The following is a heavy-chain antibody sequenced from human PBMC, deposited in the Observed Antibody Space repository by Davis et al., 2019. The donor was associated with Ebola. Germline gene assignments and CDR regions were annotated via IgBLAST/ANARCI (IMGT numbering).Heavy chain of an antibody. Sequence: ASVKVSCKASGYTFTSYAMHWVRQAPGQRLEWMGWINAGNGNTKYSQKFQGRVTITRDTSASTAYMELSSLRSEDTAVYYCARGGRDIVVVVAPLDYWGQGTLVTVSS. CDR3: ARGGRDIVVVVAPLDY. CDR1: GYTFTSYA. D-gene: IGHD2-21*01. J-gene: IGHJ4*02. V-gene: IGHV1-3*01. CDR2: INAGNGNT.